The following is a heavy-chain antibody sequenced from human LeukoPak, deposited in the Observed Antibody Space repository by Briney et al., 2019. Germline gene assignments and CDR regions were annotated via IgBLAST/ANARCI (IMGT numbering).Heavy chain of an antibody. Sequence: GGSLRLSCEASGFSFTTYAMSWVHQAPGKGLEWVSGISSSSVDKHYADSVKGRFRVSRDNSKSTLYLEMNSLRTEDTAFYFCASGTYRLGDYWGQGTLVAVSS. V-gene: IGHV3-23*01. J-gene: IGHJ4*02. CDR3: ASGTYRLGDY. CDR1: GFSFTTYA. D-gene: IGHD3-10*01. CDR2: ISSSSVDK.